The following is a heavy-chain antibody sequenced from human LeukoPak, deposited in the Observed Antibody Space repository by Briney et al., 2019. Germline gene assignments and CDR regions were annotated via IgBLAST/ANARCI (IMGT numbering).Heavy chain of an antibody. Sequence: ASVKVSCKASGYTFTSYGISWVRQAPGQGLEWMGWISAYNGNTNYAQKLQGRVTMTTDTSTSTAYMALRSLTSDDTAVYHCARDGGDIVVVPAVGWFDPWGQGTLVTVSS. D-gene: IGHD2-2*01. J-gene: IGHJ5*02. V-gene: IGHV1-18*01. CDR1: GYTFTSYG. CDR3: ARDGGDIVVVPAVGWFDP. CDR2: ISAYNGNT.